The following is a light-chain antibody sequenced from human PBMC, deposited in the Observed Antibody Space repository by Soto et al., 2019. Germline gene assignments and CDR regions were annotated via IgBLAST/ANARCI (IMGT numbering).Light chain of an antibody. V-gene: IGKV3-20*01. CDR1: QSVSSSY. CDR3: QQYGSSLFT. CDR2: GAS. J-gene: IGKJ3*01. Sequence: EIVLTQSPGTLSLSPGERATLSCRASQSVSSSYLAWYQQKPGKAPRLLIYGASSSATGIPDRFSGSGSGTDFTLTISRLEPEDFAVYYCQQYGSSLFTFGPGTKVDIK.